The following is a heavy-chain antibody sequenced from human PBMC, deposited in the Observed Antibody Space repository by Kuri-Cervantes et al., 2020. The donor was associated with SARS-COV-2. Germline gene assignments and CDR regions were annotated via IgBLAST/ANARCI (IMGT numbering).Heavy chain of an antibody. CDR1: GFTFGSYE. CDR3: TRMSSGGSPDY. Sequence: GESLKISCAASGFTFGSYEMHWVRQAPGKGLEWVSYISSSGSAIYYADSVKGRFTISRDNAKNSLYLQMSSLRVEDTAVYYCTRMSSGGSPDYWGQGTLVTVSS. V-gene: IGHV3-48*03. CDR2: ISSSGSAI. J-gene: IGHJ4*02. D-gene: IGHD2-15*01.